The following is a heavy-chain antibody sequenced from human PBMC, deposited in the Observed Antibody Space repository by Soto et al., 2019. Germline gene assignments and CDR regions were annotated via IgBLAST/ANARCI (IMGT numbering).Heavy chain of an antibody. Sequence: GESLKISCQGSGYRFTSYWIGWVRQMPGKGLEWMGIIYPGDSDTRYSPSFQGQVTISADKSISTAYLQWSSLKASDTAMYYCARRYDFWSGYHTYYGMDVWGQGTAVTVSS. J-gene: IGHJ6*02. CDR1: GYRFTSYW. D-gene: IGHD3-3*01. CDR2: IYPGDSDT. CDR3: ARRYDFWSGYHTYYGMDV. V-gene: IGHV5-51*01.